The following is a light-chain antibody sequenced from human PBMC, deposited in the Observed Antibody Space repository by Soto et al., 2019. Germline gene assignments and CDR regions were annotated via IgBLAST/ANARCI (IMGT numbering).Light chain of an antibody. V-gene: IGKV3-15*01. CDR3: QHFGSSLYT. J-gene: IGKJ2*01. Sequence: ETVMTQSPATLSVSPGERATLSCRASQSVSSNLAWYQQKPGQAPRLLIYGASTRATGIPARFSGSGSGTEFTLTISSLEPEDFAVYYCQHFGSSLYTFGQGTKLEIK. CDR2: GAS. CDR1: QSVSSN.